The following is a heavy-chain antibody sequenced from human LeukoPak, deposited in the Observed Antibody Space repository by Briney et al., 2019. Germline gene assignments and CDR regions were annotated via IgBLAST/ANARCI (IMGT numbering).Heavy chain of an antibody. CDR2: ISAYNGNT. Sequence: ASVNVSCRASGYTFTSYGISWVRQAPRQGRERVGWISAYNGNTNYAQKLQGRVTMTTDTSTSTAYMELRSLRSDDTAVYYCARDDYANYYGMDVWGQGTTVTVSS. D-gene: IGHD4-17*01. CDR1: GYTFTSYG. V-gene: IGHV1-18*01. CDR3: ARDDYANYYGMDV. J-gene: IGHJ6*02.